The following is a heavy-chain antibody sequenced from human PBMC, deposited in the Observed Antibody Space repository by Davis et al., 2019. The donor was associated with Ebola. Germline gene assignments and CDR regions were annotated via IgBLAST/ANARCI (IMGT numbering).Heavy chain of an antibody. D-gene: IGHD6-13*01. Sequence: RVTISVDTSKNQFSLNLSSVTAADTAVYYCARSLVAAGNYFHYWGQGTLVTVSS. J-gene: IGHJ4*02. CDR3: ARSLVAAGNYFHY. V-gene: IGHV4-59*01.